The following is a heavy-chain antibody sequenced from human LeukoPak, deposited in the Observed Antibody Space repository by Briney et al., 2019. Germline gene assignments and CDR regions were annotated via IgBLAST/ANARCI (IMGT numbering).Heavy chain of an antibody. V-gene: IGHV1-69*05. D-gene: IGHD5-18*01. CDR1: GGTFSSYA. CDR3: AGDTYVDTATVRGPAWFDP. CDR2: IIPIFGTA. J-gene: IGHJ5*02. Sequence: SVKVSCKASGGTFSSYAISWVRQAPGQGLEWMGGIIPIFGTANYAQKFQGRVTITTDESTSTAYMELSSLRSEDTAVYYCAGDTYVDTATVRGPAWFDPWGQGTLVTVSS.